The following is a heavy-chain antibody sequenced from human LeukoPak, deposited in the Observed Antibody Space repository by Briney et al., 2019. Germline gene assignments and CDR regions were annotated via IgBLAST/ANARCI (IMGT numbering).Heavy chain of an antibody. D-gene: IGHD6-13*01. CDR3: VREPIAAAGYFDY. CDR1: GGSISSYY. V-gene: IGHV4-59*01. Sequence: PSETLSLTCTVSGGSISSYYWSWIRQPPGKGLEWIGYIYYSGSTNYNPSLKSRVTMSVDTSKNQFSLKLSSVTAADTAVYYCVREPIAAAGYFDYWGQGTLVTVSS. CDR2: IYYSGST. J-gene: IGHJ4*02.